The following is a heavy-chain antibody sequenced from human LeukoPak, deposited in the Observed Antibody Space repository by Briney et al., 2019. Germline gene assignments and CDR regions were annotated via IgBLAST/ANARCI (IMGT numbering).Heavy chain of an antibody. V-gene: IGHV4-59*01. J-gene: IGHJ4*02. CDR3: AREGVRDGYNRVPFDC. CDR1: GGSISSYY. CDR2: IYYSGST. D-gene: IGHD5-24*01. Sequence: SETLSLTCTVSGGSISSYYWSWIRQPPGKGLEWIGYIYYSGSTNYNPSLKSRVTISVDTSKNQFSLKLSSVTAADTAVYYCAREGVRDGYNRVPFDCWGQGTLVTVSS.